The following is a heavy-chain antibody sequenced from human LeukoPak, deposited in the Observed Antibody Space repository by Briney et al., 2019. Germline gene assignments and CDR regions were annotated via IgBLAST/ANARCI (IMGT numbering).Heavy chain of an antibody. Sequence: GSLRLSCAASGFTVSSNYMSWVRQPPGKGLEWIGEIHHGGGTNYNPSLKSRVTISVDKSKNQFSLKLSSVTAADTAVYYCAAVGPNGDGYGDNGWNDYWGQGTLVTVSS. J-gene: IGHJ4*02. CDR2: IHHGGGT. V-gene: IGHV4-4*02. CDR1: GFTVSSNY. CDR3: AAVGPNGDGYGDNGWNDY. D-gene: IGHD4-17*01.